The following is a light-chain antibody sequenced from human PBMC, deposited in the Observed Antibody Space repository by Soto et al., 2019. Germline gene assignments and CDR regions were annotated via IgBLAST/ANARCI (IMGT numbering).Light chain of an antibody. Sequence: EIVITQSPGTGSVFPGETVTLSCRASQSVSGYLDWFHQKPGQAPRLVLLRIFTRAIGVPARFSGSGSETEFTLTISGLQSEDSGVYYCLQHYSWTWTFGQGTKVDIK. CDR3: LQHYSWTWT. J-gene: IGKJ1*01. V-gene: IGKV3-15*01. CDR2: RIF. CDR1: QSVSGY.